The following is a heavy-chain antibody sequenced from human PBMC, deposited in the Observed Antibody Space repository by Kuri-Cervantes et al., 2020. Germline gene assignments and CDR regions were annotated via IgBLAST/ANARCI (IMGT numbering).Heavy chain of an antibody. V-gene: IGHV4-30-4*01. Sequence: LRLSCTVSGGSISSGDYYWSWIRQPPGKGLEWIGYIYYSGSTYYNPSLKSRVTISVDTSKNQFSLKLSSVTAADTAVYYCARRTPRNGGYYFDYWGQGTLVTVSS. J-gene: IGHJ4*02. CDR2: IYYSGST. CDR1: GGSISSGDYY. CDR3: ARRTPRNGGYYFDY. D-gene: IGHD3-10*01.